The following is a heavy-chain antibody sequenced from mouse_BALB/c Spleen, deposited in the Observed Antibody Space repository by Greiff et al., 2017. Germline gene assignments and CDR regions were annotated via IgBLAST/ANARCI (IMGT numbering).Heavy chain of an antibody. CDR2: IWAGGST. Sequence: VQLVESGPGLVAPSQSLSITCTVSGFSLTSYGVHWVRQPPGKGLEWLGVIWAGGSTNYNSALMSRLSISKDNSKSQVFLKMNSLQTDDTAMYYCARRRGMGYGNYDFDVWGAGTTVTVSS. J-gene: IGHJ1*01. CDR1: GFSLTSYG. V-gene: IGHV2-9*02. D-gene: IGHD2-10*02. CDR3: ARRRGMGYGNYDFDV.